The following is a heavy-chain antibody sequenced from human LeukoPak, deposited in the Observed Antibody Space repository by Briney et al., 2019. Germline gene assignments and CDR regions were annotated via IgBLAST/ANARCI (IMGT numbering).Heavy chain of an antibody. CDR2: TNHSGST. J-gene: IGHJ4*02. CDR1: GGSFSGYY. V-gene: IGHV4-34*01. D-gene: IGHD1-26*01. Sequence: SETLSLTCAVYGGSFSGYYWSWIRQPPGKGLEWIGETNHSGSTNYNPSLKSRVTISVDTSKNQFSLKLSSVTAADTAVYYCARGRGVKWELLPGSYYFDYRGQGTLVTVSS. CDR3: ARGRGVKWELLPGSYYFDY.